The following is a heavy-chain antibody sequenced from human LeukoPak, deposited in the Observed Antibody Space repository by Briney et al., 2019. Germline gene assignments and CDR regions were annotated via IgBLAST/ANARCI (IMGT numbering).Heavy chain of an antibody. CDR2: IYTSGST. CDR1: GGSISSYY. V-gene: IGHV4-4*07. D-gene: IGHD3-10*01. J-gene: IGHJ2*01. Sequence: SETLSLTCTVSGGSISSYYWSWIRQPAGKGLEWIGRIYTSGSTNYNPSLKSRVTMAVDTSKNQFSLKLTSVTAADTAVYYCARARFYYGSTYFDLWGRGTLVTVSS. CDR3: ARARFYYGSTYFDL.